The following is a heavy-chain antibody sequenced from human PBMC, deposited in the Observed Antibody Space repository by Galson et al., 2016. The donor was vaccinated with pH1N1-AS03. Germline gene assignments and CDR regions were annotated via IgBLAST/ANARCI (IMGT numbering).Heavy chain of an antibody. CDR3: ARVESGNTYGYVALDV. V-gene: IGHV3-11*01. CDR2: ISSSGRTI. D-gene: IGHD5-18*01. CDR1: GFTLSDYY. J-gene: IGHJ6*02. Sequence: SLRLSCAASGFTLSDYYINWVRQAPGKGLEWLSYISSSGRTIYYADSVKGRFTISGDNAKNSVDLQMNSLRGEDTAVYYCARVESGNTYGYVALDVWGLGTTVTVSS.